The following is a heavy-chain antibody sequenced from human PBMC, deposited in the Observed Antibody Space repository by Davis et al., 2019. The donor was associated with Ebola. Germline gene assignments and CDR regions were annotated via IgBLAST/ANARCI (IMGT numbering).Heavy chain of an antibody. Sequence: SETLSLTCAVSGDSIISSKWWSWLRQPPGKGLEWIGEIYHTGPTNYNPSLKTRVIISVDKSKNQFSLKLSSVTAADTAVYCCARSPTPQLWFLFDFWGQGTLVTVSS. D-gene: IGHD5-18*01. J-gene: IGHJ4*02. CDR2: IYHTGPT. V-gene: IGHV4-4*01. CDR3: ARSPTPQLWFLFDF. CDR1: GDSIISSKW.